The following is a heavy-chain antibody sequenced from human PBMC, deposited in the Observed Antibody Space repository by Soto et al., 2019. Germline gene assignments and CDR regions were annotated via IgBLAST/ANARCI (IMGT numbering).Heavy chain of an antibody. CDR2: ISYDGSNK. V-gene: IGHV3-30*18. CDR3: AKESIAARFWWFDP. Sequence: QVQLVESGGGVVQPGRSLRLSCAASGFTFSSYGMHWVRQDPGKGLVWVAVISYDGSNKYYADSVKGRFTISRDNSKNTLYLQMNSLRAEDTVVYYCAKESIAARFWWFDPWGQGTLVIVSS. D-gene: IGHD6-6*01. CDR1: GFTFSSYG. J-gene: IGHJ5*02.